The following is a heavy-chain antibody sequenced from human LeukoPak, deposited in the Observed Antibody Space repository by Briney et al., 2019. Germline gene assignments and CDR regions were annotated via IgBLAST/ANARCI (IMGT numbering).Heavy chain of an antibody. CDR2: IRSKANSYAT. D-gene: IGHD5-18*01. Sequence: GGSLRLSCAAPGFTFSGSAMHWVRQASGKGLEWVGRIRSKANSYATAYAASVKGRFTISRDDSKNTAYLQMNSLKTEDTAVYYGTRWEMDTAMVFDYWGQGTLVTVSS. V-gene: IGHV3-73*01. J-gene: IGHJ4*02. CDR1: GFTFSGSA. CDR3: TRWEMDTAMVFDY.